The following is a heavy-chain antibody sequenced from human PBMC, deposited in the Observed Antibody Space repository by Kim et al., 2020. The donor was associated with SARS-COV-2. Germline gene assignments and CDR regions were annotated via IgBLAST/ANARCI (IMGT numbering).Heavy chain of an antibody. CDR3: ARFVENDSLIGYAHYFDY. Sequence: SETLSLTCTVSGDSVSGGASSWSWIRQHPGKGLEWIGYMYYSGRTYYTPSLKSRVTISVDTSKNQFSLILSSVTTADTAVYYCARFVENDSLIGYAHYFDYWGQGTLVTVSS. CDR2: MYYSGRT. CDR1: GDSVSGGASS. V-gene: IGHV4-31*03. J-gene: IGHJ4*02. D-gene: IGHD3-9*01.